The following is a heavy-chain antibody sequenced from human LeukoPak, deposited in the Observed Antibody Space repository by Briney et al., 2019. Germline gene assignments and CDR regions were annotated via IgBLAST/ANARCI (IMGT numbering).Heavy chain of an antibody. J-gene: IGHJ4*02. D-gene: IGHD3-10*01. V-gene: IGHV1-2*02. CDR2: INPDSRGT. CDR3: ARVRGLTLGDFDY. CDR1: GYTFTGYY. Sequence: ASVKVSCKASGYTFTGYYIHWVRQAPGQGLEWMGWINPDSRGTNFAQKFQGRVTMTRDTSISTAYMELSSLISDDTAVYYCARVRGLTLGDFDYWGQGTLVTVAS.